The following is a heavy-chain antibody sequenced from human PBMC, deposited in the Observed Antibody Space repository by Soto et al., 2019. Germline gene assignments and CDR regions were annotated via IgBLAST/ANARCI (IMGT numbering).Heavy chain of an antibody. CDR1: GGSISSYS. V-gene: IGHV4-59*08. J-gene: IGHJ4*02. CDR2: IYYSGST. CDR3: GRRYGGNLDY. D-gene: IGHD1-26*01. Sequence: SETLSLTCSVSGGSISSYSWSWIRQPPGKGLDWIGYIYYSGSTNYNPSLKSRVTISVDTSKNQFSLKLSSVTAADTAVYYCGRRYGGNLDYWGQGTLVTVSS.